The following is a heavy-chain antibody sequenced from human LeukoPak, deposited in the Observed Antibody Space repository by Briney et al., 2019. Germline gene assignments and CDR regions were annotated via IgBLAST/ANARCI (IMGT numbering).Heavy chain of an antibody. D-gene: IGHD5-18*01. CDR3: ARGAAMVANKFDY. Sequence: ASVKVSCKASGYTFTGYYMHWVRQAPGQGLEWMGWINPSSGGTNYAQKFQGRVTMTRDTSISTAYMELSRLRSDDTAVYYCARGAAMVANKFDYWGQGTLVTVSS. CDR1: GYTFTGYY. V-gene: IGHV1-2*02. CDR2: INPSSGGT. J-gene: IGHJ4*02.